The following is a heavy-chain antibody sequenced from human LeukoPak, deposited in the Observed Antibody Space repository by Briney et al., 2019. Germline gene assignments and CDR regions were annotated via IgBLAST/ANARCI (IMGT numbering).Heavy chain of an antibody. Sequence: GGSLRLSCAASGFTFSNYWMHWVRQAPGKGLVWVSRINTDGSSTNYADSVKGRFTISRDNSKNTLYLQMNSLRAEDTAVYYCARENRIAAAFNWFDPWGQGTLVTVSS. CDR1: GFTFSNYW. CDR2: INTDGSST. CDR3: ARENRIAAAFNWFDP. V-gene: IGHV3-74*01. D-gene: IGHD6-13*01. J-gene: IGHJ5*02.